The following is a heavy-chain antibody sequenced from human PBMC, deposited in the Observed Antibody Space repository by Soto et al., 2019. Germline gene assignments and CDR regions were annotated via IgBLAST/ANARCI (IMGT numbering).Heavy chain of an antibody. CDR2: IIPFLDKT. J-gene: IGHJ5*02. D-gene: IGHD5-12*01. Sequence: QVQLVQSGAEVKKPGSSVKVSCKASGGTFSGYTITWVRQAPGQGLEWMGRIIPFLDKTNHAQTFQGRVTITANKSTNTAYVELGSLSSEDTAVYYCAGTKYRVYDLGGGSTWGQGTLVTVSA. CDR3: AGTKYRVYDLGGGST. V-gene: IGHV1-69*02. CDR1: GGTFSGYT.